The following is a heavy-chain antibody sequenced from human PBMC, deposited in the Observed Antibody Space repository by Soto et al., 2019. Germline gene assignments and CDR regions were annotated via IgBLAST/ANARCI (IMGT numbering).Heavy chain of an antibody. V-gene: IGHV4-30-4*01. CDR3: ARAPISSAGWFDP. CDR2: IYYSGST. CDR1: GGSISSGDYY. J-gene: IGHJ5*02. D-gene: IGHD6-6*01. Sequence: KTSETLSLTCTVSGGSISSGDYYWSWIRQPPGKGLEWIGYIYYSGSTYYNPSLKSRVTISVDTSKNQFSLKLSSVTAADTAVYYCARAPISSAGWFDPWGQGTLVTVS.